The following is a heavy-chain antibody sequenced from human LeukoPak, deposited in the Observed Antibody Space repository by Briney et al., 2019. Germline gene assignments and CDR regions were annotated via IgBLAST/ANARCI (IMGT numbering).Heavy chain of an antibody. D-gene: IGHD3-3*01. CDR1: GYTLTSYG. CDR3: ATRITIFGVVINDY. J-gene: IGHJ4*02. CDR2: ISAYNGNT. Sequence: ASVKVSCKASGYTLTSYGITWVRQAPGQGLEWMGWISAYNGNTNYAQKLQGRVTMTTDTSTSTAYMELRSLRSDDTAVYYCATRITIFGVVINDYWGQGTLVTVSS. V-gene: IGHV1-18*01.